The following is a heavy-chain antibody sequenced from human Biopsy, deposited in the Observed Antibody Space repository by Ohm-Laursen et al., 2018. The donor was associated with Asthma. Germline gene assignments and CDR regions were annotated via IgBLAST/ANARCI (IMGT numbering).Heavy chain of an antibody. Sequence: ASVKVSCKASGYTFTSYAMHWVRQAPGQRLEWMGWINAGNGNTKYSQKFQGRVTITRDTSASTAYMELSSLGSEDTAVYYCARPYYDSSGYYYENLSFDYWGQGTLVTVSS. CDR3: ARPYYDSSGYYYENLSFDY. CDR2: INAGNGNT. J-gene: IGHJ4*02. D-gene: IGHD3-22*01. CDR1: GYTFTSYA. V-gene: IGHV1-3*01.